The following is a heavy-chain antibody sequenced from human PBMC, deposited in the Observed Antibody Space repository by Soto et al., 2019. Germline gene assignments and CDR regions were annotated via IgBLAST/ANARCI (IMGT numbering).Heavy chain of an antibody. V-gene: IGHV3-30*18. Sequence: VGSLRLSCASSVFTFSSYGMHCVRQSPGKWLEWVAVISYDGSNKYYADSVKGRFTISRDNSKNTLYLKMNSLRAEDTAVYYCAKDCGSPGYYYYGMDVWGQGTTVIVS. J-gene: IGHJ6*01. CDR1: VFTFSSYG. CDR2: ISYDGSNK. CDR3: AKDCGSPGYYYYGMDV. D-gene: IGHD2-15*01.